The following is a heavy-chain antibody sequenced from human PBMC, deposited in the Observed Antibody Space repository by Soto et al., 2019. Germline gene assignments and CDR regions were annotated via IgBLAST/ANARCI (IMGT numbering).Heavy chain of an antibody. CDR1: GFTFSSYS. Sequence: EVQLVESGGGLVKPGGSLRLSCAASGFTFSSYSMNWVRQAPGKGLEWVSSISCSSSYIYYADSVKGRFTISRDNAKNSLYLQMNSLRAEDTAVYYCARVVDYCDPYYYYGMDVWRQGTTVTVSS. V-gene: IGHV3-21*01. J-gene: IGHJ6*02. CDR2: ISCSSSYI. D-gene: IGHD3-22*01. CDR3: ARVVDYCDPYYYYGMDV.